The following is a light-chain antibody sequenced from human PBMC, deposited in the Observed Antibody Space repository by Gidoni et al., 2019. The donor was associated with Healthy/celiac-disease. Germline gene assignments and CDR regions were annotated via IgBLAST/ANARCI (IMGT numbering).Light chain of an antibody. CDR3: QSYDSSVV. Sequence: QSVLTQPPSVSGAPGQRVTISCTGSSSHIGAGYDVHGYQHLPGTAPKPLIFGSTNRPSGVPDRFSGSKSGTSASLAITGLQAEDEADYYCQSYDSSVVFGGGTKLTVL. V-gene: IGLV1-40*01. CDR2: GST. J-gene: IGLJ2*01. CDR1: SSHIGAGYD.